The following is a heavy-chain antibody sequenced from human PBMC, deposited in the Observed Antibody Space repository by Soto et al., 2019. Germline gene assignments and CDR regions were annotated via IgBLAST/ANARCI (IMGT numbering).Heavy chain of an antibody. CDR2: INYSGNT. V-gene: IGHV4-59*02. CDR1: GGSVSNYY. CDR3: ARLAHRYRTRDYNYYYLDF. Sequence: PSETLSLTCTVSGGSVSNYYWTWIRQPPGKGLEWISYINYSGNTDHSPSLKSRVTISLDTSKNQFSLRLISVTAADTAVYYCARLAHRYRTRDYNYYYLDFWGQGTTVTVSS. J-gene: IGHJ6*02. D-gene: IGHD3-16*02.